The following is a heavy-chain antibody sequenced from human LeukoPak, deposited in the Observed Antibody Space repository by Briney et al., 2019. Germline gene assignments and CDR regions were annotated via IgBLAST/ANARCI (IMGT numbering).Heavy chain of an antibody. J-gene: IGHJ5*02. D-gene: IGHD1-26*01. Sequence: SETLSLTCAVYGGSFSGYYWSWIRQPPGKGLEWIGEINHSGSTNYNPSLKSRVTISVDTSKNQFSLKLSSVTAADTAVYYCARHEGGYIVGARSWFDPWGQGTLVTVSS. CDR2: INHSGST. V-gene: IGHV4-34*01. CDR3: ARHEGGYIVGARSWFDP. CDR1: GGSFSGYY.